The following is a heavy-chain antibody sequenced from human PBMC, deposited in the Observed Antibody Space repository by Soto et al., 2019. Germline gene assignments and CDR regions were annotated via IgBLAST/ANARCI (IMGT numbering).Heavy chain of an antibody. V-gene: IGHV4-59*01. CDR2: IYYSGST. CDR3: ARARVEMASDY. CDR1: GGSISSYY. Sequence: SETLSLTCTVSGGSISSYYWSWIRQPPGKGLEWIGYIYYSGSTNYNPSFKSRVTISVDTSKNQFSLKLSSVTAADTAVYYCARARVEMASDYPGQATLVTLSS. J-gene: IGHJ4*02.